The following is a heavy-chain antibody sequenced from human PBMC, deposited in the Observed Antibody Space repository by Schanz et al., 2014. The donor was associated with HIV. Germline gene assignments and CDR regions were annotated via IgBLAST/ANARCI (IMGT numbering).Heavy chain of an antibody. J-gene: IGHJ4*02. D-gene: IGHD1-26*01. Sequence: EVQLVESGGGLVQPGGSLRLSCAASGFTFSSYWMSWVRQAPGKGLEWVANIKQDESEKYYVDSVKGRFTISRDNAKKSLYLRMNSLRAEDTAVYYCASTRERYSGATSGFDYWGQGTQVIVSS. CDR3: ASTRERYSGATSGFDY. CDR2: IKQDESEK. V-gene: IGHV3-7*01. CDR1: GFTFSSYW.